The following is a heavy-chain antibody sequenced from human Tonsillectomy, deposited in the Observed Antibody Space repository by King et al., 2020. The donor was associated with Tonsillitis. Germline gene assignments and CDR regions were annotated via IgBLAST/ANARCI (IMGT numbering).Heavy chain of an antibody. CDR2: IKSDGTST. CDR1: GFTFSSHW. J-gene: IGHJ3*02. D-gene: IGHD3-22*01. Sequence: VQLVESGGGLFQPGGSLRLSCAASGFTFSSHWMHWVRQAPGKGLVWVSSIKSDGTSTTYADSMKGRFTISRENAKNTLFLQMNSLRAEDTAVYYCARQNSESSGYYLVAFDIWGQGTMVAVPS. CDR3: ARQNSESSGYYLVAFDI. V-gene: IGHV3-74*01.